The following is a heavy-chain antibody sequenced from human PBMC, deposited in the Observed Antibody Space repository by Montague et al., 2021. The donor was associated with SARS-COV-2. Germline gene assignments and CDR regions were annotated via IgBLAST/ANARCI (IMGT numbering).Heavy chain of an antibody. CDR2: IYYSGGA. Sequence: SETLSLTCSVSAGSISGHYLAWIRQPPGKGLEWIAYIYYSGGALYNPSLQSRVTMSVDTSNNQFSLNLTSVTPADTAVYYCARSGVGIFDFSYFDSWGQGSLVIVSS. V-gene: IGHV4-59*11. D-gene: IGHD3-3*01. CDR3: ARSGVGIFDFSYFDS. J-gene: IGHJ4*02. CDR1: AGSISGHY.